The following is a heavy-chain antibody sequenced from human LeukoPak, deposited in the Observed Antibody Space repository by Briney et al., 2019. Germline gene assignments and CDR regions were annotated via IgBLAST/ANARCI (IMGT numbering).Heavy chain of an antibody. CDR2: IYHSGST. V-gene: IGHV4-4*02. Sequence: SGTLSLTCAVSGGSISSSNWWSWVRQPPGKGLECIGEIYHSGSTNYNPSLKSRVTISVDKSKNQFSLKLSSVTAADTAVYYCARVSPKISYYYDSSGYYYYFDYWGQGTLVTVSS. D-gene: IGHD3-22*01. J-gene: IGHJ4*02. CDR1: GGSISSSNW. CDR3: ARVSPKISYYYDSSGYYYYFDY.